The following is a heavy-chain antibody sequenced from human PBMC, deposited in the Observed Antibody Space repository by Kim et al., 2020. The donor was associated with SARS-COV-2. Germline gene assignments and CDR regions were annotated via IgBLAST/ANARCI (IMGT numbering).Heavy chain of an antibody. J-gene: IGHJ6*03. V-gene: IGHV3-23*01. CDR1: GFMFSSYS. CDR3: AKGGRETDV. D-gene: IGHD3-16*01. Sequence: GGSLRLSCAASGFMFSSYSMSWVRQAPGKGLEWVSAITSDGAKFYADSVKGRFTISRDNFKNTLYLQLSSLRAEDTALYHCAKGGRETDVWGKGTTVTVS. CDR2: ITSDGAK.